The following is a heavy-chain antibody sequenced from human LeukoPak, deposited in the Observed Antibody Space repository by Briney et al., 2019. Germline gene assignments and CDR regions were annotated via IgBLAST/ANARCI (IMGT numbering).Heavy chain of an antibody. D-gene: IGHD5-18*01. J-gene: IGHJ6*02. Sequence: SETLSLTCTVSGGSISSYYWSWIRQPAGKGLEWIGRIYTSGSTNYNPSLKSRVTMSVDTSKNQFSLKLSSVTTADTAVYYCAAGIQLWLGTYYYYGMDVWGQGTTVTVSS. CDR3: AAGIQLWLGTYYYYGMDV. CDR1: GGSISSYY. V-gene: IGHV4-4*07. CDR2: IYTSGST.